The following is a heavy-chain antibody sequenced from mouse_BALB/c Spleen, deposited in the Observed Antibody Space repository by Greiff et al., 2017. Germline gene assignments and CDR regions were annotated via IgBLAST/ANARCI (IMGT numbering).Heavy chain of an antibody. CDR1: GYTFTNYW. Sequence: VQLQQSGAELVRPGTSVKISCKASGYTFTNYWLGWVKQRPGHGLEWIGDIYPGGGYTNYNEKFKGKATLTADTSSSTAYMQLSSLTSEDSAVYFCARPGNYWYFDVWGAGTTVTVSS. D-gene: IGHD2-1*01. J-gene: IGHJ1*01. CDR3: ARPGNYWYFDV. CDR2: IYPGGGYT. V-gene: IGHV1-63*02.